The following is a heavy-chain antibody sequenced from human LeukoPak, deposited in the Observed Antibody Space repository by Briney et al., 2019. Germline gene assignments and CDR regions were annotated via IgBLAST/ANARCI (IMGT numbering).Heavy chain of an antibody. CDR1: GYTFISYG. D-gene: IGHD2-2*01. V-gene: IGHV1-18*01. CDR3: ARVQKRYCSSTSCYADPHAHYMDV. CDR2: ISAYNGNT. J-gene: IGHJ6*03. Sequence: ASVKVSCKASGYTFISYGISWVRQAPGQGLEWMGWISAYNGNTNYAQKLQGRVTMTTDTSTSTAYMELRSPRSDDTAVYYCARVQKRYCSSTSCYADPHAHYMDVWGKGTTVTVSS.